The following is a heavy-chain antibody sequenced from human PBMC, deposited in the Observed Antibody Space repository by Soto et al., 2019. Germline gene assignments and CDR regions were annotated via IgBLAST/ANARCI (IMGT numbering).Heavy chain of an antibody. J-gene: IGHJ4*02. CDR1: GGSISGGGFY. D-gene: IGHD3-10*01. Sequence: SETLSLTCAVSGGSISGGGFYWSWIRQPPGKGLEWIGYILHTGGTQYNPSLKSRVSMSVDKSKNQFSLHLTSVTAADTAVYYCTRLPFGEGFDYWGQGALVTVSS. CDR3: TRLPFGEGFDY. CDR2: ILHTGGT. V-gene: IGHV4-30-2*01.